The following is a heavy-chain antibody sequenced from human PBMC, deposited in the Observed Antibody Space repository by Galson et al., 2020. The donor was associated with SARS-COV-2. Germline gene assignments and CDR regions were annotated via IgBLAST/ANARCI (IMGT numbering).Heavy chain of an antibody. D-gene: IGHD3-16*01. CDR1: GGSFRGSS. V-gene: IGHV4-34*01. CDR3: ARASCDYTHGACYFLDY. CDR2: INQSGST. Sequence: SQASETLSLTCAVYGGSFRGSSWSWIRQPPGKGLEWIGEINQSGSTHYNSSLKSRVTISVDTSKNHFSLRLSSVTAADTAVYYCARASCDYTHGACYFLDYWGQGTLVTVSS. J-gene: IGHJ4*02.